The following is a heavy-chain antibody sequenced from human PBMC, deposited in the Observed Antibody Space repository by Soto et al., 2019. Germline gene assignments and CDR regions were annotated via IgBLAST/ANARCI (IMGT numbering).Heavy chain of an antibody. J-gene: IGHJ1*01. CDR3: THGNRYFQH. Sequence: QITLKESGPTVVKPTQPLTLTCTFSGFSLSTSGVGVGWIRQPPGKALEWLALIFWDDDKRFSPSLKSRLTITKYTSENQVVLTMTNVDPVDTATYYCTHGNRYFQHWGQGTLVTVSS. V-gene: IGHV2-5*02. CDR2: IFWDDDK. CDR1: GFSLSTSGVG.